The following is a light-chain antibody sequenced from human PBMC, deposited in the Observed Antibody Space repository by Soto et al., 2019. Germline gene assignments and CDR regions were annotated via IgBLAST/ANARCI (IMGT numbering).Light chain of an antibody. CDR3: QQNGSLPIT. J-gene: IGKJ5*01. V-gene: IGKV3-20*01. CDR2: SAS. Sequence: EIVLTQSPGTLSLSPGERATLSCRASQSLSGGYLAWFQQKPGQAPRLLIYSASSRATGIPDRFSGSGSGTDFTLTISRLEPEDFVVYYCQQNGSLPITFGQGTRLEIK. CDR1: QSLSGGY.